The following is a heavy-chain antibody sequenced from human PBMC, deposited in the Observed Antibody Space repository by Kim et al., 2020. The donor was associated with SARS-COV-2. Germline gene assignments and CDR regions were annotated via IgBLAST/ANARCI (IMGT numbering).Heavy chain of an antibody. CDR2: ISDDGGYK. CDR1: GFTFVSYA. V-gene: IGHV3-23*01. Sequence: GGSLRLSCAASGFTFVSYAMIWVRQAPGKGLEWVSDISDDGGYKYYADSVKGRFTISRDNSKNTLYLQMNSLRAEDTAVYYCAKGFYCEQGCLSYYQGGLDMWGQGTGVTVSS. D-gene: IGHD2-21*01. J-gene: IGHJ6*02. CDR3: AKGFYCEQGCLSYYQGGLDM.